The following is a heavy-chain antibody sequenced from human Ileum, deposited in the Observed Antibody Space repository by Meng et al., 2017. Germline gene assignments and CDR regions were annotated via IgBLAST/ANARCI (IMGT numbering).Heavy chain of an antibody. Sequence: QAQLPESRPVLVRPSGTLSRTCAVSGGSISSSNWWSWVRQPPGKGLEWIGEIYHSGSTNYNPSLKSRVTISVDKSKNQFSLKLSSVTAADTAVYYCARYILRWGYYFDYWGQGTLVTVSS. D-gene: IGHD4-23*01. CDR3: ARYILRWGYYFDY. CDR1: GGSISSSNW. V-gene: IGHV4-4*02. J-gene: IGHJ4*02. CDR2: IYHSGST.